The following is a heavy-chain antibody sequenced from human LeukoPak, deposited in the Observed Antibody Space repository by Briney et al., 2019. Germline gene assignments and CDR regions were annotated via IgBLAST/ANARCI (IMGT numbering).Heavy chain of an antibody. Sequence: GGPLRLSCAASGFTFSSYSMNWVRQAPGKGLEWVSSISSSSSYIYYADSVKGRFTISRDNAKNSLYLQMNSLRAEDTAVYYCARDPHSYYYDSSGPGEAFDIWGQGTMVTVSS. CDR2: ISSSSSYI. CDR3: ARDPHSYYYDSSGPGEAFDI. V-gene: IGHV3-21*01. D-gene: IGHD3-22*01. CDR1: GFTFSSYS. J-gene: IGHJ3*02.